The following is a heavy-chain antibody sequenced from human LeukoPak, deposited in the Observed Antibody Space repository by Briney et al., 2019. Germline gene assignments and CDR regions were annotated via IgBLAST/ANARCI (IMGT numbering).Heavy chain of an antibody. CDR2: MNPNSGNT. CDR1: GYTFTSYD. V-gene: IGHV1-8*01. CDR3: ATYYFDSSGYYKYFQH. Sequence: ASVKVSCKASGYTFTSYDINWVRQATGQGLEWMGWMNPNSGNTGYAQKFQGRVTMTRNTSISTAYMELSSLRSEDTAVYYCATYYFDSSGYYKYFQHWGQGNLVTVSS. D-gene: IGHD3-22*01. J-gene: IGHJ1*01.